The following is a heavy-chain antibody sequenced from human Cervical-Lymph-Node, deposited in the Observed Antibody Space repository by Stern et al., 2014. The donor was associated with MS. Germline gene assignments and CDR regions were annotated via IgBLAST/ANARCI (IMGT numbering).Heavy chain of an antibody. D-gene: IGHD3-16*01. CDR3: SYPLAIAN. CDR2: VNPTDDRT. Sequence: QVQLEQSGAEVKKPGASVKVSCKASGDTFDSYSIHWMRQAPGQGPVCMRRVNPTDDRTTYAQTFQGRVTMTCDTSARTVFMELSSLRAEDTAMYFCSYPLAIANWGQGTRVTVSS. J-gene: IGHJ1*01. V-gene: IGHV1-46*02. CDR1: GDTFDSYS.